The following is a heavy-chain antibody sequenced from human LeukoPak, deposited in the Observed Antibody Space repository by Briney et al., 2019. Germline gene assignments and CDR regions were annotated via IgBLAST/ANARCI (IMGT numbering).Heavy chain of an antibody. CDR1: GGSFSGYY. D-gene: IGHD1-26*01. CDR2: INHSGST. Sequence: SETLSLTCAVYGGSFSGYYWSWIRQPPGKGLEWIGEINHSGSTNYNPSLKSRVTISVDTSKNQFSLKLSSVTAADTAVYYCARTKYSGSSYYYYYYMDVWGKGTTVTTSS. V-gene: IGHV4-34*01. J-gene: IGHJ6*03. CDR3: ARTKYSGSSYYYYYYMDV.